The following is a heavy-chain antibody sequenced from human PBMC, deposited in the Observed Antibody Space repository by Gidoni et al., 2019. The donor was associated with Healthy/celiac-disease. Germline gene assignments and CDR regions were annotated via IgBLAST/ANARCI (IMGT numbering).Heavy chain of an antibody. CDR1: GFTFRSYA. V-gene: IGHV3-23*01. CDR3: AKDLTIFGVVPEYLDY. J-gene: IGHJ4*02. D-gene: IGHD3-3*01. CDR2: SSGSGGST. Sequence: EVQLLESGGGLVQPGGSLRLSCAASGFTFRSYAMSWVRQAPGKGLEWVSASSGSGGSTYYADSGKGRFTISRDNSKNTLDLQMNSLRAEDTAVYYCAKDLTIFGVVPEYLDYWGQGTLVTVSS.